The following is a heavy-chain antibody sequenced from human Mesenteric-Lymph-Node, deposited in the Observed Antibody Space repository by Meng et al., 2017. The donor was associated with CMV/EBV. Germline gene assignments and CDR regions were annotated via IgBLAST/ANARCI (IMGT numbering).Heavy chain of an antibody. D-gene: IGHD6-19*01. V-gene: IGHV3-21*01. CDR2: ISSTRGFI. Sequence: GSLRLSCAASGFTFSSDTMNWVRQPPGKGLEWVSCISSTRGFIYYADSVKGRFTISRDSAKNSLYLQMNSLKAEDTAVYYCARAPFSSGWEYYYYYYGMDVWGQGTTVTVSS. CDR3: ARAPFSSGWEYYYYYYGMDV. CDR1: GFTFSSDT. J-gene: IGHJ6*02.